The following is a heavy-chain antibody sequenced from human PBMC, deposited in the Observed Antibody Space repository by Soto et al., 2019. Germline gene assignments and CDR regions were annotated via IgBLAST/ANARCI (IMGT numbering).Heavy chain of an antibody. J-gene: IGHJ4*02. V-gene: IGHV4-38-2*01. CDR1: CFSISSGYY. CDR3: ARHGSGRGYYFDD. D-gene: IGHD3-10*01. Sequence: SETLSLTCAVSCFSISSGYYWGWIRHPPWKGLEWIGAIYHSGSTYYNPSLKSRVTISLDMSKNQFSLKLSSVTAADTAVYYCARHGSGRGYYFDDWGQGTMVTVSS. CDR2: IYHSGST.